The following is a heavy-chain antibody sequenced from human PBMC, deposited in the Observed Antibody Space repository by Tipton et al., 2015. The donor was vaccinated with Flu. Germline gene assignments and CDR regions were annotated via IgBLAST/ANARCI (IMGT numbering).Heavy chain of an antibody. J-gene: IGHJ6*02. CDR3: AGWPRRGMDV. D-gene: IGHD1-14*01. CDR2: IGESGTPI. Sequence: SLRLSCATSGFIFRTYEMTWVRQAPGKGLEWVSYIGESGTPIYYADSVRGRFTISRDNAKNSLYLDMNRVRAEDTAVYYCAGWPRRGMDVWGQGTTVTVSS. CDR1: GFIFRTYE. V-gene: IGHV3-48*03.